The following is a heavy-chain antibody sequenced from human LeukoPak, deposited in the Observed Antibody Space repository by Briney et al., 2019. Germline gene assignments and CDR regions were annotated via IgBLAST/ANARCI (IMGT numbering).Heavy chain of an antibody. D-gene: IGHD6-6*01. CDR1: GGTFSSYA. J-gene: IGHJ6*03. CDR2: IIPIFGTA. Sequence: SVKVSCKASGGTFSSYAISWVRQAPGQGLEWMGGIIPIFGTANYAQKFQGRVTITTDESTSTAYMELSSLRSEDTAVYYCASDRGEIIAAHYYYYYMDVWGKGTTVTVSS. CDR3: ASDRGEIIAAHYYYYYMDV. V-gene: IGHV1-69*05.